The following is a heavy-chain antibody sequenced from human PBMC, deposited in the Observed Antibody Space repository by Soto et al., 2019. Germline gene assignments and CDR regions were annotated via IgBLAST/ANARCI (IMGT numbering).Heavy chain of an antibody. V-gene: IGHV5-51*01. CDR2: FNPTDSDI. J-gene: IGHJ3*02. D-gene: IGHD3-22*01. CDR3: ARHHPESRVAYDI. Sequence: GESLKISCRASGFSFTNYWIGWVRQMPGKGLEWMGLFNPTDSDIRYSPSFQGQATISADKSISTAYLQWSSLKASDTAMYYCARHHPESRVAYDIWGQGTLVTVSS. CDR1: GFSFTNYW.